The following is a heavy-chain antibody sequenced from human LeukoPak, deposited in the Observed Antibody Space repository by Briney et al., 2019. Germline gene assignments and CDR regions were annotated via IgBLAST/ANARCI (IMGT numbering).Heavy chain of an antibody. CDR3: ARVTTGRYGYYYGMDV. V-gene: IGHV3-48*02. CDR1: GFTFSSYS. J-gene: IGHJ6*02. Sequence: HPGGSLRLSCAASGFTFSSYSMTWVRQAPGKGLEWVSYISSSSSTIYYADSVKGRFTISRDNAKNSLYLQMNSLRDEDTAVYYCARVTTGRYGYYYGMDVWGQGTTVTVSS. CDR2: ISSSSSTI. D-gene: IGHD4-17*01.